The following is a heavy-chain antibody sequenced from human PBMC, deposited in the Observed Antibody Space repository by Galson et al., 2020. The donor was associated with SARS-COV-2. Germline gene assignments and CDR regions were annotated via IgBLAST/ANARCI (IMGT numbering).Heavy chain of an antibody. Sequence: GGSLRLSCTASGFTFGDYAMSWFRKAPGKGLEWVGLIRRKAYGGTTEYAASVKGRFTISRDDSKSIAYLQMNSLKTEDTAVYYCTRDTAGYDFWTHREGLLDIWGQGTMVTVSS. CDR1: GFTFGDYA. V-gene: IGHV3-49*03. J-gene: IGHJ3*02. D-gene: IGHD3-3*01. CDR2: IRRKAYGGTT. CDR3: TRDTAGYDFWTHREGLLDI.